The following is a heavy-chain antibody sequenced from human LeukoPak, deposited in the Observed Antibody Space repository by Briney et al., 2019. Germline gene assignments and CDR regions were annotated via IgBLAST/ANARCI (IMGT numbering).Heavy chain of an antibody. D-gene: IGHD5-18*01. Sequence: GGSVKVSCKASGYTFTDYYIHWVRQAPGQGPEWMGWTIPNTGGTHYAQNYQGRVTMTRDTSISTAYMELSRLRSDDTAIYYCARGEYRFGYDYWGQGTLVTVSS. V-gene: IGHV1-2*02. J-gene: IGHJ4*02. CDR1: GYTFTDYY. CDR2: TIPNTGGT. CDR3: ARGEYRFGYDY.